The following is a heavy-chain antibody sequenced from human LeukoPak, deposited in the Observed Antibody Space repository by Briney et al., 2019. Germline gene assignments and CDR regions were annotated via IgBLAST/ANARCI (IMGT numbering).Heavy chain of an antibody. J-gene: IGHJ6*02. CDR3: ARDVYDCSGGSCPQYYYVMDV. CDR2: ISSSNYI. CDR1: GFTFSSYT. Sequence: GGSLRLSCAASGFTFSSYTMNWVRQAPGKGLEWVSSISSSNYIYYADSVKGRFTISRDNAKNSLYLQMHSLRAEDTAVYYCARDVYDCSGGSCPQYYYVMDVWGQGTTVTVSS. V-gene: IGHV3-21*01. D-gene: IGHD2-15*01.